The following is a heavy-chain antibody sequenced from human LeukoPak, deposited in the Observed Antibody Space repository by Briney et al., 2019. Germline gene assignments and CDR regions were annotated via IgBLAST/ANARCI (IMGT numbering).Heavy chain of an antibody. V-gene: IGHV4-31*03. CDR1: GGSISPYY. D-gene: IGHD6-19*01. CDR2: IYYSGST. Sequence: SETLSLTCTVSGGSISPYYWSWIRQHPGKGREWIGYIYYSGSTYYNPPLKSRVTISVDTSKNQFSLKLSSVTAADTAVYYCARDLRAVGFDYWGQGTLVTVSS. J-gene: IGHJ4*02. CDR3: ARDLRAVGFDY.